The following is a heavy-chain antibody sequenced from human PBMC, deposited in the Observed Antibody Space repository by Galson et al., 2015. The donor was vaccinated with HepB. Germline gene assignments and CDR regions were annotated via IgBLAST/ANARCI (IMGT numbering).Heavy chain of an antibody. CDR2: ITHDGSNK. V-gene: IGHV3-30-3*01. J-gene: IGHJ4*02. D-gene: IGHD3-3*01. Sequence: SLRLSCAASGFTFSNYAMHWVRQAPGTGLEWVAVITHDGSNKYYPDSVKGRFTVSRDNSNSTVSLQVNSLRLQDTAVSYCARDPVSPPSACGYYVDYWGQGTLVTVSS. CDR3: ARDPVSPPSACGYYVDY. CDR1: GFTFSNYA.